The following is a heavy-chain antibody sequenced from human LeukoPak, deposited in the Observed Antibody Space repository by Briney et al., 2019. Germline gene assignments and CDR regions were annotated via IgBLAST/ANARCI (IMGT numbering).Heavy chain of an antibody. D-gene: IGHD6-13*01. CDR1: GGSISSTSYY. Sequence: SETLSLTCIVSGGSISSTSYYWGWIRQPPGKGLEWIGSIHYGRNTYYNPSLKSRITIFVDTSKNQFSLKLSSVTAADTAVYYCARQDTRYSIAASDTWGQGTLVTVSS. CDR2: IHYGRNT. CDR3: ARQDTRYSIAASDT. V-gene: IGHV4-39*01. J-gene: IGHJ5*02.